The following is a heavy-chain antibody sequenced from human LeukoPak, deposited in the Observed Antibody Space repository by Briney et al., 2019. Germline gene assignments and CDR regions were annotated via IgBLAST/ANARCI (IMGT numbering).Heavy chain of an antibody. D-gene: IGHD2-2*01. J-gene: IGHJ4*02. CDR1: GYSISSGYY. Sequence: SETLSLTCTVSGYSISSGYYWGWIRPPPGKGLEWIGSIYHSGSTYYNPSLKSRVTISVDTSKNQFSLKLSSVTAADTAVYYCARDLPGYCSSTSCSVGDYWGQGTLVTVSS. V-gene: IGHV4-38-2*02. CDR2: IYHSGST. CDR3: ARDLPGYCSSTSCSVGDY.